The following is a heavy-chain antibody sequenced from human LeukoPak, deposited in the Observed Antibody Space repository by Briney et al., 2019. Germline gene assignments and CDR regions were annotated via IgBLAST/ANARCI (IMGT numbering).Heavy chain of an antibody. CDR1: GYTFRNFY. D-gene: IGHD6-13*01. Sequence: ASVKVSCKASGYTFRNFYMHWVRQAPGQGLEWMGIINPSAGSTNYAQKFQGRVTVTRDTSTSTVHLELSSLRSEDTAVYYCASRAAAACRPSPFDYWGQGTLVTVSS. V-gene: IGHV1-46*01. CDR3: ASRAAAACRPSPFDY. CDR2: INPSAGST. J-gene: IGHJ4*02.